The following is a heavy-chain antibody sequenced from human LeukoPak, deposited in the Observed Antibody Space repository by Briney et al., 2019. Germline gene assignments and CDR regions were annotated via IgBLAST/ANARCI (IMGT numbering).Heavy chain of an antibody. J-gene: IGHJ4*02. CDR1: GGTFSSYA. CDR2: IIPIFGTA. V-gene: IGHV1-69*05. D-gene: IGHD3-22*01. Sequence: ASVKVSCKASGGTFSSYAISWVRQAPGQGLEWMGGIIPIFGTANYAQKFQGRVTITTDESTSTAYMELSSLRSEDTAAYYCARVHDSSGYYPYYFDYWGQGTLVTVSS. CDR3: ARVHDSSGYYPYYFDY.